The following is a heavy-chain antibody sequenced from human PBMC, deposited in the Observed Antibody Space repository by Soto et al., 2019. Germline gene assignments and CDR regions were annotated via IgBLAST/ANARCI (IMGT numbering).Heavy chain of an antibody. Sequence: ASVKVSCKASGYTFTSYGISWVRQAPGQGLEWMGWISAYNGNTNYAQKLQGRVTMTTDTSTSTAYMELRSLRSDDTAVYYCASEGGSYTGYSDYDMDAWGQGTTVTVSS. V-gene: IGHV1-18*01. CDR3: ASEGGSYTGYSDYDMDA. D-gene: IGHD2-15*01. CDR2: ISAYNGNT. CDR1: GYTFTSYG. J-gene: IGHJ6*02.